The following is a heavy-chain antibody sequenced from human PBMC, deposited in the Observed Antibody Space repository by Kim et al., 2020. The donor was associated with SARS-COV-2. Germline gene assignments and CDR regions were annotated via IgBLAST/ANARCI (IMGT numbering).Heavy chain of an antibody. CDR1: GFTFSSYE. D-gene: IGHD3-9*01. CDR3: ARVYYDILTGYYTNYYYGMDV. Sequence: GGSLRLSCAASGFTFSSYEMNWVRQAPGKGLEWVSYISSSGSTIYYADSVKGRFTISRDNAKNSLYLQMNSLRAEDTAVYYCARVYYDILTGYYTNYYYGMDVWGQGTTVTVSS. J-gene: IGHJ6*02. CDR2: ISSSGSTI. V-gene: IGHV3-48*03.